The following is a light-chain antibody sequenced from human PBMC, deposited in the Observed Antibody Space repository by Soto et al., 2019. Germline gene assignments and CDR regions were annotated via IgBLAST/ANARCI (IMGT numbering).Light chain of an antibody. CDR2: EVS. Sequence: QSALTQAASVSGSPGQSITISCSGTSSDVGSYDYVSWYQQHPGKAPKLMIYEVSNRPSGVSNRFSGSKSGNTASLTISGLQAEDEADYYCCSFASSSTYVFGTGTKLTVL. CDR1: SSDVGSYDY. V-gene: IGLV2-14*01. CDR3: CSFASSSTYV. J-gene: IGLJ1*01.